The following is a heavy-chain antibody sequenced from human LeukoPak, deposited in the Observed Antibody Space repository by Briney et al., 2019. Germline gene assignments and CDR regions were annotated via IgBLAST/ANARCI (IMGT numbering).Heavy chain of an antibody. D-gene: IGHD1-26*01. Sequence: ASVKVSCKASGYTFTSYYMHWVRQAPGQGLEWMGIINPSGGSTSYAQKFQGRVTMTRDTSTSTVYMELSSLRSEDTAVYYCARAVGSGSHYVDAFDIWGQGTMVTVSS. CDR1: GYTFTSYY. CDR2: INPSGGST. V-gene: IGHV1-46*01. CDR3: ARAVGSGSHYVDAFDI. J-gene: IGHJ3*02.